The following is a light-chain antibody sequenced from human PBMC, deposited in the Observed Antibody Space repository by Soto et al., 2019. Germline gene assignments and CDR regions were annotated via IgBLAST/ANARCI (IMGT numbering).Light chain of an antibody. J-gene: IGKJ1*01. CDR1: QSVSSSY. CDR2: GAS. V-gene: IGKV3-20*01. Sequence: EIVLTQSPGTLSLSPGERATLSCRASQSVSSSYLAWYQQKPGQAPRLLIYGASSRAPGIPDRFSGSGSGKDLTRTRSKREPEDAAGNAGQQMGTPPWTCGQGTKLET. CDR3: QQMGTPPWT.